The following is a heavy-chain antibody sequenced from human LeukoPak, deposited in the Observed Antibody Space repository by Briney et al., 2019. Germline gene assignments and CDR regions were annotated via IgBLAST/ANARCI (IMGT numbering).Heavy chain of an antibody. CDR3: ARVDGSGSYYNYYYYMDV. Sequence: SETLSLTCTVSGGSISSYYWSWIRQPPGKGLEWIGYIYYSGSTYYNPSLKSRVTISVDTSKNQFSLKLSSVTAADTAVYYCARVDGSGSYYNYYYYMDVWGKGTTVTVSS. CDR2: IYYSGST. CDR1: GGSISSYY. J-gene: IGHJ6*03. D-gene: IGHD3-10*01. V-gene: IGHV4-30-4*08.